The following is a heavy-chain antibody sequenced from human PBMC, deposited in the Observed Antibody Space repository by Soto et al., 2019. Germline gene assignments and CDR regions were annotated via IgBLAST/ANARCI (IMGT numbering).Heavy chain of an antibody. CDR2: IYYSGST. D-gene: IGHD4-17*01. CDR3: ARRYGGTLDS. Sequence: SETLSLTCTVSGGSISSYYWSWIRQPPGKGLEWIGYIYYSGSTNYNPSLKSRVTISVDTSKNQFSLKLSSVTAADTAVYYCARRYGGTLDSWGQGTTVTVSS. CDR1: GGSISSYY. V-gene: IGHV4-59*08. J-gene: IGHJ6*02.